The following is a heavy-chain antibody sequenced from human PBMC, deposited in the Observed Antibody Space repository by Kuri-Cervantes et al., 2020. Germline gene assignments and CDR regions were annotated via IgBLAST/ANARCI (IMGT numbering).Heavy chain of an antibody. CDR2: ISSSSSYM. J-gene: IGHJ6*02. Sequence: GGSLRLSCAASGFTFSDYYMSWIRQAPGKGLEWVSYISSSSSYMYYADSVKGRFTISRDNAKNSLYLQMNSLRAEDTAVYYCARVSGYILRAYGMDVWGQGTTVTVSS. V-gene: IGHV3-11*06. D-gene: IGHD1-1*01. CDR1: GFTFSDYY. CDR3: ARVSGYILRAYGMDV.